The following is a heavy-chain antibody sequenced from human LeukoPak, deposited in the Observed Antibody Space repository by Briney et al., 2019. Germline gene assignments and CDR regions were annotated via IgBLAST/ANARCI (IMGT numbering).Heavy chain of an antibody. D-gene: IGHD1-26*01. V-gene: IGHV6-1*01. Sequence: SQTLSLTCAISGDSVSTNTVAWNWIRQSPSRGLEWLGRTYYRSKWYNDYAVSVKSRITINPDTSKNQFSLQLNSVTPEDTAVYYCAREGGSYFDYWGQGTLVTVSS. CDR3: AREGGSYFDY. CDR1: GDSVSTNTVA. CDR2: TYYRSKWYN. J-gene: IGHJ4*02.